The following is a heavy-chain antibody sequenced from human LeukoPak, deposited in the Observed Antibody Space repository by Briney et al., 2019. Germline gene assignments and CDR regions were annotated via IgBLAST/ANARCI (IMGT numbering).Heavy chain of an antibody. CDR3: ANGYCSGGSCYSLDY. D-gene: IGHD2-15*01. CDR2: ISSNGGST. V-gene: IGHV3-64D*06. J-gene: IGHJ4*02. Sequence: GGSLRLSCSASGFTFSSYAMHWVRQAPGKGLEYVSAISSNGGSTYYADSVKGRFTISRDNSKNTLYLQMSSLRAEGTAVYYCANGYCSGGSCYSLDYWGQGTLVTVSS. CDR1: GFTFSSYA.